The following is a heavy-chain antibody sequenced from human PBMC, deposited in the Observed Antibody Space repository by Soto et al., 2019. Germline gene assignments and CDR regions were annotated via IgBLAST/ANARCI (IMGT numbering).Heavy chain of an antibody. V-gene: IGHV4-59*01. CDR1: GGSISSYY. D-gene: IGHD3-10*01. J-gene: IGHJ5*02. CDR2: IYYSGST. CDR3: ARTLVGGWFDP. Sequence: QVQLQESGPGLVKPSETLSLTCTVSGGSISSYYWSWIRQPPGKGLEWIGYIYYSGSTNYNPSLKSRVTISVDTSKNQFSLKLSSVTAADTAVYYCARTLVGGWFDPWGQGTLVTVSS.